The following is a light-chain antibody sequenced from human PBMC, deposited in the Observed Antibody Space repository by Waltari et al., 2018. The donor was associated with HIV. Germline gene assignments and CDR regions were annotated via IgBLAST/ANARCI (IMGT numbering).Light chain of an antibody. CDR1: GSALYKH. J-gene: IGLJ3*02. Sequence: QSALAQPASVSGSPGQTITISCTGVGSALYKHVSWYHHRPGEAPKVIIYEVTNRPSGVSHRFSGSKSGNTASLTISGLQSEDEADYFCTSYISSATPEFGGGTRLTVL. CDR2: EVT. V-gene: IGLV2-14*01. CDR3: TSYISSATPE.